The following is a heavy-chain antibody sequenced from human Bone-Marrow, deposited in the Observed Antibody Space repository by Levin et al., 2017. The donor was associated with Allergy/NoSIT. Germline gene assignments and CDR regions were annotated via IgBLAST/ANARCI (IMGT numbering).Heavy chain of an antibody. J-gene: IGHJ4*02. CDR2: ISYDGSNK. CDR1: GFTFSSYG. D-gene: IGHD6-19*01. CDR3: AKDISGWYDSYFDY. Sequence: GGSLRLSCAASGFTFSSYGMHWVRQAPGKGLEWVAVISYDGSNKYYADSVKGRFTISRDNSKNTLYLQMNSLRAEDTAVYYCAKDISGWYDSYFDYWGQGTLVTVSS. V-gene: IGHV3-30*18.